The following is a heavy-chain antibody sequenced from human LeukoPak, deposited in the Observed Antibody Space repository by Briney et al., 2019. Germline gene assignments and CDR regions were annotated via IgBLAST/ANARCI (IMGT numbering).Heavy chain of an antibody. D-gene: IGHD6-19*01. CDR1: GFTFSSYS. J-gene: IGHJ4*02. CDR3: ARDRTGYSSGGGGY. CDR2: ISSSSSYI. Sequence: PGGSLRLSCAASGFTFSSYSMNCVRQAPGKGLEWVSSISSSSSYIYYADSVKGRFTISRDNAKNSLYLQMNSLRAEDTAVYYCARDRTGYSSGGGGYWGQGTLVTVSS. V-gene: IGHV3-21*01.